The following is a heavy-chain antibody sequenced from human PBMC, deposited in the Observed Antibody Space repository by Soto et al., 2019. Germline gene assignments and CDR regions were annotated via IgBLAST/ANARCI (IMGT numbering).Heavy chain of an antibody. Sequence: GGSLRLSCAASGFTFSSYSMNWVRQAPGKGLEWVSYISSSSSTIYYADSVKGRFTISRDNAKNSLYLQMNSLRDEDTAVYYCARGGVDWPGKASTPPGGRNYYYYGMDVWGQGTTVTVSS. J-gene: IGHJ6*02. CDR1: GFTFSSYS. CDR2: ISSSSSTI. CDR3: ARGGVDWPGKASTPPGGRNYYYYGMDV. D-gene: IGHD3-9*01. V-gene: IGHV3-48*02.